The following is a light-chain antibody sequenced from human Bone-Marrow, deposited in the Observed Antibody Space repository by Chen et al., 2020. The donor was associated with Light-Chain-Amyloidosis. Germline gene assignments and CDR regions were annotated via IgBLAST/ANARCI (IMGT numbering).Light chain of an antibody. V-gene: IGKV4-1*01. CDR2: RAS. Sequence: DIVMTQSPDYMGVSLGERATINCKSSQSVLYSSNSENDLAWYQQKVGQPPKLLFDRASTRQSGVPALLLGREFSADFTFTINQQHPKDYACSYILAKENSPPTF. CDR1: QSVLYSSNSEND. J-gene: IGKJ3*01. CDR3: LAKENSPPT.